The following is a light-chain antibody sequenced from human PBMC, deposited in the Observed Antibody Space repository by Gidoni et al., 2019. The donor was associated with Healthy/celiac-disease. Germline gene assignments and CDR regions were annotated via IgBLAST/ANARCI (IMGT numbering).Light chain of an antibody. V-gene: IGKV3-20*01. CDR2: GAS. Sequence: EFVLTQSPGPLSLSPGERATLSCRASQSVSSSYLAWYQQKPGQAPRLLIYGASSRATGIPDRFSGSGSGTDFTLTISRLEPEDFAVYYCQQYGSSPQGTFGQGTKVEIK. CDR3: QQYGSSPQGT. CDR1: QSVSSSY. J-gene: IGKJ1*01.